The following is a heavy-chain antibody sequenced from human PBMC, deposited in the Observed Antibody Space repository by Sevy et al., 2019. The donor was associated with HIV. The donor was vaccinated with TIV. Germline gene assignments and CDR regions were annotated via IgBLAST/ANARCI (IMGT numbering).Heavy chain of an antibody. J-gene: IGHJ6*02. Sequence: GGSLRLSCAASGFPFNDHAMHWVRQVPGKGLEWVSGISWNSRNIGYADPVKGRFTISRDKARHFVYLEMNSMRPNEPAFYYCAKNINRGCDGVNCYSYYYYFYGLDVWGQGTTITVSS. D-gene: IGHD2-21*01. CDR3: AKNINRGCDGVNCYSYYYYFYGLDV. CDR2: ISWNSRNI. CDR1: GFPFNDHA. V-gene: IGHV3-9*01.